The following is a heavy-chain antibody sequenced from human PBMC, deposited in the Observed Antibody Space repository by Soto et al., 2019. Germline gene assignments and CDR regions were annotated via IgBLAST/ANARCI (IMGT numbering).Heavy chain of an antibody. D-gene: IGHD3-10*01. CDR1: GFTFSNAW. V-gene: IGHV3-15*01. Sequence: GGSLRLSCAASGFTFSNAWMSWVRQAPGKGLEWVGRIKSKTDGGTTDYAAPVKGRFTISRDDSKNTLYLQMNSLKTEDTAVYYCTTHKNVLLWFGELDVWGQGTTVTVS. CDR2: IKSKTDGGTT. J-gene: IGHJ6*02. CDR3: TTHKNVLLWFGELDV.